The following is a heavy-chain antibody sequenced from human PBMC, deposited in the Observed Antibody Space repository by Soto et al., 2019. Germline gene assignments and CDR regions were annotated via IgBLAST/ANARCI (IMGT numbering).Heavy chain of an antibody. V-gene: IGHV3-48*01. CDR2: ISSSSSTI. CDR3: ARAVGKVTTTPDY. CDR1: GFTFSSYS. D-gene: IGHD4-17*01. Sequence: GGSLRLSCAASGFTFSSYSMNWVRQAPGKGLEWVSYISSSSSTIYYADSVKGRFTISRDNAKNSLYLQMNSLRAEDTAVYYCARAVGKVTTTPDYWGQGTLVTVSS. J-gene: IGHJ4*02.